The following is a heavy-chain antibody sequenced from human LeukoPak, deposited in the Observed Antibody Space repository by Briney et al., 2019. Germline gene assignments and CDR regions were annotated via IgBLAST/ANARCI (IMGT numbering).Heavy chain of an antibody. V-gene: IGHV1-2*02. J-gene: IGHJ4*02. D-gene: IGHD3-10*01. CDR3: TRGHHYFVSGSYYNF. CDR2: INPNSGGT. Sequence: GASVKVSCKASGYTFTGYYIFWVRQAPGQGREWMGWINPNSGGTNYAQKFQGRVTMTRDTSISTAYMELSRLRSDDTAVFYCTRGHHYFVSGSYYNFWGQGTLVTVSS. CDR1: GYTFTGYY.